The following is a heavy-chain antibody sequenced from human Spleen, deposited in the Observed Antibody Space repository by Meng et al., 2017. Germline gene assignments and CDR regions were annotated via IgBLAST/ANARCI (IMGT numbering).Heavy chain of an antibody. CDR3: AKPQGLRLGELSFFDY. CDR2: IKSKTDLGTT. J-gene: IGHJ4*02. CDR1: GFTFSKAW. D-gene: IGHD3-16*02. Sequence: GESLKISCAASGFTFSKAWMSWVRQAPGKGLEWVGRIKSKTDLGTTDYAAPVKGRFTISRDNSKNTLYLQMNSLRAEDTAVYYCAKPQGLRLGELSFFDYWGQGTLVTVSS. V-gene: IGHV3-15*01.